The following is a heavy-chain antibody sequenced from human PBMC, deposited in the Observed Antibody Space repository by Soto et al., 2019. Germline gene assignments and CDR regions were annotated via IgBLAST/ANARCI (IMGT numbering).Heavy chain of an antibody. D-gene: IGHD2-8*02. V-gene: IGHV3-33*08. Sequence: PGGSLRLSCAASVFTFSNYGMRWVRQAPGKGLEWVALIWHDGNNKYYADSVRGRFIISRDNAKNSLYLQMNSLRDEDTAVYYCARAGGYYGMDVWGQGTTVTVSS. CDR2: IWHDGNNK. CDR3: ARAGGYYGMDV. CDR1: VFTFSNYG. J-gene: IGHJ6*02.